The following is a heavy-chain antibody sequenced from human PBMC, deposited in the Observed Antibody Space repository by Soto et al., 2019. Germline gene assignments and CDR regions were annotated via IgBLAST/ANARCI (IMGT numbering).Heavy chain of an antibody. CDR3: ARSYQSSGYYDY. J-gene: IGHJ4*02. CDR1: GFSLSTSAMR. Sequence: SGPTLVNPTQTLTLTCAFCGFSLSTSAMRVTWIRQPPGKALEWLARIDWDDDKFYSTSLKTRLTISKDTSKNQVVLTMTNMDPVDTATYYCARSYQSSGYYDYWGQGTLVTVSS. D-gene: IGHD3-22*01. CDR2: IDWDDDK. V-gene: IGHV2-70*04.